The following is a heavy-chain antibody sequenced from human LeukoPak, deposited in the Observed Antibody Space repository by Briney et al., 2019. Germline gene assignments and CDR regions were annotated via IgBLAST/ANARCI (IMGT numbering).Heavy chain of an antibody. V-gene: IGHV3-7*01. CDR1: GFTFSSYW. J-gene: IGHJ6*02. CDR2: IKQDGSEK. D-gene: IGHD3-10*01. Sequence: GGSLRLSCTVSGFTFSSYWMSWVRQAPGKGLEWVANIKQDGSEKYYVDSVKGRFTISRDNAKNSLYLQMNSLRAEDTAVYYCAKDLILWFGELSSLMRGMDVWGQGTTVTVSS. CDR3: AKDLILWFGELSSLMRGMDV.